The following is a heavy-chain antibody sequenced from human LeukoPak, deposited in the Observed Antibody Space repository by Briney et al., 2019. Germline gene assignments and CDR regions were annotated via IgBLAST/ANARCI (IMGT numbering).Heavy chain of an antibody. Sequence: GGSLRLSCAASGFTFSSYSMNWVRQAPGKGLEWVSSISSSSSYIYYADSVKGRFTISRDNAKNSLYLQMNSLRAEDTAVYYCAKEEEVTAIAYWGQGTLVTVSS. CDR1: GFTFSSYS. D-gene: IGHD2-21*02. CDR2: ISSSSSYI. V-gene: IGHV3-21*01. J-gene: IGHJ4*02. CDR3: AKEEEVTAIAY.